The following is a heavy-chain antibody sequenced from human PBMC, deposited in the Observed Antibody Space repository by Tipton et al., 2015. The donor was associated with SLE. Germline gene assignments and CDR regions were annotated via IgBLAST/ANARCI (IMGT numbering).Heavy chain of an antibody. J-gene: IGHJ6*03. CDR2: ISSAGNAI. CDR3: ARGPALDSTGYYMDV. V-gene: IGHV3-48*03. D-gene: IGHD3/OR15-3a*01. Sequence: SLRLSCAASGFTFSSYAMHWVRQAPGKGLEWVSYISSAGNAIYYADSVRGRFTISRDNAKNSLYLQMSSLRGEDAALYYCARGPALDSTGYYMDVWGKGTAVTVSS. CDR1: GFTFSSYA.